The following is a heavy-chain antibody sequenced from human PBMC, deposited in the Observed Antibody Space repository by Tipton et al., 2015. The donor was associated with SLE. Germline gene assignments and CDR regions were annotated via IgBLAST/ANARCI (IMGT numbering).Heavy chain of an antibody. CDR3: TRVYQCFDY. CDR2: ISHSGST. CDR1: GGSFSGYY. J-gene: IGHJ4*02. V-gene: IGHV4-34*01. D-gene: IGHD2-2*01. Sequence: TLSLTCAVYGGSFSGYYWSWIRQPPGKGLEWIGEISHSGSTNYNPSLKSRITISIDTSKNQFSLEVNSVTAADTAVYYCTRVYQCFDYWGQGALVTASS.